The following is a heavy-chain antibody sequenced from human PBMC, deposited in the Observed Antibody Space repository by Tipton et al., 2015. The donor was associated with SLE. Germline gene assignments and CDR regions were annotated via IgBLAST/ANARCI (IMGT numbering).Heavy chain of an antibody. D-gene: IGHD6-19*01. CDR2: IRYDGSNK. CDR1: GFTFSSYG. V-gene: IGHV3-30*02. Sequence: SLRLSCAASGFTFSSYGMHWVRQAPGKGLEWVAFIRYDGSNKYYADSVKGRFTISRDNSKNTLYLQMNSLRAEDTAVYYCAKDFIRVGWAPRAFDIWGQGTMVTVSS. J-gene: IGHJ3*02. CDR3: AKDFIRVGWAPRAFDI.